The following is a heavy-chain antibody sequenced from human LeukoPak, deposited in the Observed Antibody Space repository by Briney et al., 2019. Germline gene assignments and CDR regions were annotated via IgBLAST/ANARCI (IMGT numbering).Heavy chain of an antibody. D-gene: IGHD4-17*01. Sequence: GGSLRLSCAASGFNFNSYGMGWVRQAPGKGLEWVSGISGSGGSTYYADSVKGRFTISRDNSKNTLYLQMNSLRAEDTALYYCAKDVPSVTTGYYMDVWGKGTTVTVSS. CDR2: ISGSGGST. CDR3: AKDVPSVTTGYYMDV. J-gene: IGHJ6*03. V-gene: IGHV3-23*01. CDR1: GFNFNSYG.